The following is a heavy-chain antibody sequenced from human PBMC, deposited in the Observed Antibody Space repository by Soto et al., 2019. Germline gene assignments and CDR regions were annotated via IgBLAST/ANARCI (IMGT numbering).Heavy chain of an antibody. Sequence: GASVKVSCKASGNTVPNYAIHWVRQAPGQGLEWMGWINGGNGNTYYSEHFQGRVTMTRDTSTSTVYMELSSLRSEDTAVYYCARVRDCGGDCYSPGAFDIWGQGTMVTVSS. CDR2: INGGNGNT. D-gene: IGHD2-21*02. V-gene: IGHV1-3*01. CDR3: ARVRDCGGDCYSPGAFDI. CDR1: GNTVPNYA. J-gene: IGHJ3*02.